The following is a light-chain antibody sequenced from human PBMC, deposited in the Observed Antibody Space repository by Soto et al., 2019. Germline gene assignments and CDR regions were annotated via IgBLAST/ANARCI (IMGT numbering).Light chain of an antibody. CDR1: QSVSLNY. V-gene: IGKV3-20*01. Sequence: EIVMTQSPATLSVSPGERATLSCRASQSVSLNYLAWYQQKPGQAPRLLIYDASSRPTGIPVRFSGSGSGTDFTLTISRLEPEDFAVYYCQQYGSSPWTFGLGTKVDI. CDR3: QQYGSSPWT. CDR2: DAS. J-gene: IGKJ1*01.